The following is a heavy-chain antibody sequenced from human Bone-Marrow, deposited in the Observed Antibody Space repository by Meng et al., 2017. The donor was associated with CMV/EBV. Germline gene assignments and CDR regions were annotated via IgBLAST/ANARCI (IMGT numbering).Heavy chain of an antibody. CDR3: ARGRGLGDY. D-gene: IGHD3-16*01. CDR1: GGSLSDHY. CDR2: INHSGST. V-gene: IGHV4-34*01. Sequence: SETLSLTCDVHGGSLSDHYWNWIRQSPGKGLEWIGEINHSGSTNYNPSLKSRVTISVDTSKKQISLKLSSVTAADTAVYYCARGRGLGDYWGQGTLVTSPQ. J-gene: IGHJ4*02.